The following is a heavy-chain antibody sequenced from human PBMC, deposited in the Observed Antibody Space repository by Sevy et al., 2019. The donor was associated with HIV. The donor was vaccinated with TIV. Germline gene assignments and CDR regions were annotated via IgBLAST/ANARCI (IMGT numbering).Heavy chain of an antibody. CDR1: GFTFSDYY. J-gene: IGHJ4*02. CDR3: AKDRVTVFGVVVTFDS. Sequence: GGSLRLSCAASGFTFSDYYMSWIRQAPGKGLEWVSTISGSGYATYYADSVKGRFIISRDTSRNTLYLQMNSLRVEDSAVYFCAKDRVTVFGVVVTFDSWGQGTLVTVSS. V-gene: IGHV3-23*01. D-gene: IGHD3-3*01. CDR2: ISGSGYAT.